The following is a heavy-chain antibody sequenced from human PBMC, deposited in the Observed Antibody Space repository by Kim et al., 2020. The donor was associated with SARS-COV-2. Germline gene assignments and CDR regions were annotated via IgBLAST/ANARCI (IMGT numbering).Heavy chain of an antibody. CDR1: GFSFSTYW. CDR3: ASTNTLSY. V-gene: IGHV3-7*01. Sequence: GGSLRLSCAASGFSFSTYWMNWVRQAPGKGLEWVANIRQDGSEKNYVDSVKGRFTISRDNAKNSLFLQMNSLRAEDTAVYYCASTNTLSYWGQGTLIT. D-gene: IGHD3-3*01. CDR2: IRQDGSEK. J-gene: IGHJ1*01.